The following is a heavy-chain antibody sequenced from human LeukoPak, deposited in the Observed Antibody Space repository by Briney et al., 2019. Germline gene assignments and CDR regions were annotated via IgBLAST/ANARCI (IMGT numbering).Heavy chain of an antibody. CDR2: ISGSGGST. Sequence: PGGSLRLSCAASGFTFSSYAMSWVRQAPGKGLEWVSAISGSGGSTYYADSVKGRFTISRDNSKNTLYLQMNSLRAEDTAVYYCAKNYGDSTYYYGMDVWGQGTTVTVSS. V-gene: IGHV3-23*01. CDR3: AKNYGDSTYYYGMDV. J-gene: IGHJ6*02. D-gene: IGHD4-17*01. CDR1: GFTFSSYA.